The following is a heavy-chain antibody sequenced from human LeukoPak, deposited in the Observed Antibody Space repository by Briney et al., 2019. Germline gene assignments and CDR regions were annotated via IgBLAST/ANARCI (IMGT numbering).Heavy chain of an antibody. V-gene: IGHV4-34*01. J-gene: IGHJ5*02. CDR1: GGSFNDNY. CDR2: FSYGGST. CDR3: VRHRGYYGSGFDP. D-gene: IGHD3-10*01. Sequence: SETLSLTCAVYGGSFNDNYWTWIRQPPGKALEWIGSFSYGGSTYYNPSLNSRVTISVDTSKNQFSLKLSSVTAAHTAVYYCVRHRGYYGSGFDPWGQGTLVTVST.